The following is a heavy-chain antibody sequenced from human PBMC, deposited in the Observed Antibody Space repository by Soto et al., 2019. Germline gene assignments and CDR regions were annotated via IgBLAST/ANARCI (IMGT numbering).Heavy chain of an antibody. CDR2: IYYSGST. CDR1: GGSISSSSYY. Sequence: SETLSLTCTVSGGSISSSSYYWGWIRQPPGKGLEWIGSIYYSGSTYYNPSLKSRVTISVDTSKNQFSLKLSPVTAADTAVYYCARRSLEATVMPYYYYYMDVWGKGTTVTVSS. J-gene: IGHJ6*03. CDR3: ARRSLEATVMPYYYYYMDV. D-gene: IGHD4-4*01. V-gene: IGHV4-39*01.